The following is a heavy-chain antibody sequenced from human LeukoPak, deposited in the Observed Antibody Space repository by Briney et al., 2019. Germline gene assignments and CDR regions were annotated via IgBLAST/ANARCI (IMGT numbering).Heavy chain of an antibody. CDR3: ARRWGMVGPIDY. J-gene: IGHJ4*02. CDR2: IYHSGST. CDR1: GGSISSGGYY. D-gene: IGHD3-10*01. V-gene: IGHV4-30-2*01. Sequence: PSETLSLTCTVSGGSISSGGYYWSWIRQPPGKGLEWIGYIYHSGSTYYNPSLKSRVTISVDRSKNQFSLKLSSVTAADTAVYYCARRWGMVGPIDYWGQGTLVTVSS.